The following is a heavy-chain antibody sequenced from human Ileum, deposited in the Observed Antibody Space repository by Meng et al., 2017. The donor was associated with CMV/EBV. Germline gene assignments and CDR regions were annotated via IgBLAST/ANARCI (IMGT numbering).Heavy chain of an antibody. V-gene: IGHV3-7*01. CDR1: GFTFSSYW. J-gene: IGHJ4*02. Sequence: GEALKISCAASGFTFSSYWMSWVRQAPGKGLEGGANIKLDGREEYYVDSVKGRFTISRDNAKNSLYLQRSSLRAEDTAVYYCARRNSFDYWGQGTLVTVSS. CDR2: IKLDGREE. CDR3: ARRNSFDY.